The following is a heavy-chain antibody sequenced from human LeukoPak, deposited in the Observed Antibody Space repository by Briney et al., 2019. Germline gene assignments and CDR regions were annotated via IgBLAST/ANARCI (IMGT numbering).Heavy chain of an antibody. V-gene: IGHV1-8*01. D-gene: IGHD3-22*01. CDR1: GYTFTSYD. CDR2: MNPNSGNT. J-gene: IGHJ5*02. CDR3: ASHYYDSSGYWGP. Sequence: ASVKVSCKASGYTFTSYDINWVRQATGQEHEWMGWMNPNSGNTGYAQKFQGRVTMTRNTSISTAYMELSSLRSEDTAVYYCASHYYDSSGYWGPWGQGTLVTVSS.